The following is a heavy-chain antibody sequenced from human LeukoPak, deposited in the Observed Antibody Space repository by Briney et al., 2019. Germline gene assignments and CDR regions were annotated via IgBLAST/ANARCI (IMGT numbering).Heavy chain of an antibody. D-gene: IGHD6-6*01. V-gene: IGHV3-30*18. J-gene: IGHJ6*02. Sequence: GGSLRLSCAASGFTFSSYDMHWVRQAPGKGLEWVAVISYDGSNKYFGDSVKGRFTISRDNSKNTLYLQMNSLRAEDTAVYCCAKARPAIAARVGYYYYGMDVWGQGTTVTVSS. CDR3: AKARPAIAARVGYYYYGMDV. CDR1: GFTFSSYD. CDR2: ISYDGSNK.